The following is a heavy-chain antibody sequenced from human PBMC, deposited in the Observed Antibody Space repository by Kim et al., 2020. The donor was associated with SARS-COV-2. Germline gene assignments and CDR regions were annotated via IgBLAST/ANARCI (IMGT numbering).Heavy chain of an antibody. V-gene: IGHV3-23*01. J-gene: IGHJ4*02. CDR2: ITSTGSIT. CDR3: AKEGISSGWYWDY. Sequence: GGSLRLSCAGSGFTSSSSAMTWVRQTPGKGLEYVSSITSTGSITQYADSVKGRFTISRDNSKNTLYMQMNSLRAEDTAIYYCAKEGISSGWYWDYWGQGTLVTVSS. D-gene: IGHD6-19*01. CDR1: GFTSSSSA.